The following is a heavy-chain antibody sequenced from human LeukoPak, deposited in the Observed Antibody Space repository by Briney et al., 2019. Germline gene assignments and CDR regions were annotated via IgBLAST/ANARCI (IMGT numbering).Heavy chain of an antibody. CDR2: IYYSGST. D-gene: IGHD2-15*01. V-gene: IGHV4-39*01. CDR3: ARLVCGGGSCPAEFDY. Sequence: SETLSLPCIVSGVSISSGGHYWGWIRQPPGKGLEWIGSIYYSGSTYYNPSLNSRVTIFIDMSKNQFSLKLSSVTATDTAVYYCARLVCGGGSCPAEFDYWGQGTLVTVSS. CDR1: GVSISSGGHY. J-gene: IGHJ4*02.